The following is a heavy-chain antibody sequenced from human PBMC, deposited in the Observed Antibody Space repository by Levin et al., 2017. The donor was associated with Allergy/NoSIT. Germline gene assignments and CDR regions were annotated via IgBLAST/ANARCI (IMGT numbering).Heavy chain of an antibody. CDR2: INHSGST. CDR1: GGSFSGYY. Sequence: SQTLSLTCAVYGGSFSGYYWSWIRQPPGKGLEWIGEINHSGSTNYNPSLKSRVTISVDTSKNQFSLKLSSVTAADTAVYYCASRYSSARPHGMDVWGQGTTVTVSS. CDR3: ASRYSSARPHGMDV. D-gene: IGHD6-19*01. J-gene: IGHJ6*02. V-gene: IGHV4-34*01.